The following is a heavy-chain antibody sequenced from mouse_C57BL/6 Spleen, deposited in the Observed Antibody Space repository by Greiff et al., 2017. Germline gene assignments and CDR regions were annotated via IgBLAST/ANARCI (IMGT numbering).Heavy chain of an antibody. CDR2: ISYDGSN. D-gene: IGHD1-1*01. CDR1: GYSITSGYY. V-gene: IGHV3-6*01. Sequence: ESGPGLVKPSQSLSLTCSVTGYSITSGYYWNWIRQFPGNKLEWMGYISYDGSNNYNPSLKNRISITRDTSKNQFFLKLNSVTTEDTATYYCARGHYGSSFAYWGQGTLVTVSA. J-gene: IGHJ3*01. CDR3: ARGHYGSSFAY.